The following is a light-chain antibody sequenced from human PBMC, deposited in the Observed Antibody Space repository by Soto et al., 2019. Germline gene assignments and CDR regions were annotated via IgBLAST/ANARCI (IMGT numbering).Light chain of an antibody. CDR2: YAS. V-gene: IGKV3-11*01. CDR1: KSVSSY. J-gene: IGKJ4*01. Sequence: EMVLSQDPATPPSSPGERATLSCMVNKSVSSYLAWYLRKPGQAPRLLIYYASVRATGIPARFSGSGSGTDFTLPISSLEPEDFAVYYCKQRRHWPLTFGGGTKVDIK. CDR3: KQRRHWPLT.